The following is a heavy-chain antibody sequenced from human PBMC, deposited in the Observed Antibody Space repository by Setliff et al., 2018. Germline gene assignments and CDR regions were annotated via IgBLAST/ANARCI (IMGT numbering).Heavy chain of an antibody. CDR3: ARDTLTLKDITLLDY. Sequence: ASVKVSCKASGFTFTDYLMNWMRQTPEQGLEWMGRINLNTGNIFYAQEFLGRVTLTRDTSITTAYMELTGLKYDDTAIYYCARDTLTLKDITLLDYWGQGTLVTVSS. CDR1: GFTFTDYL. CDR2: INLNTGNI. V-gene: IGHV1-2*02. D-gene: IGHD3-9*01. J-gene: IGHJ4*02.